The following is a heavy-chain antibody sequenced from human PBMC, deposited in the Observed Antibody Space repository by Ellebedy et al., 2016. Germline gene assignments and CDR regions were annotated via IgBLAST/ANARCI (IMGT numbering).Heavy chain of an antibody. V-gene: IGHV1-24*01. CDR1: GYTLTDVS. CDR3: ATDRPAESPVSPQFEY. J-gene: IGHJ4*02. CDR2: FDPEGCET. Sequence: ASVKVSCKVSGYTLTDVSMNWVRQAPGKGLEWMGGFDPEGCETIYAQKFQGRVTMTEDTSTDTAYMELSSLRSEDTAVYYCATDRPAESPVSPQFEYWGQGTLVTVSS. D-gene: IGHD6-6*01.